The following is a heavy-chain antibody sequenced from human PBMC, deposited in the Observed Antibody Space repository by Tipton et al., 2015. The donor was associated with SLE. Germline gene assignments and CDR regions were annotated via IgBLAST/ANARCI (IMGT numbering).Heavy chain of an antibody. V-gene: IGHV4-34*01. D-gene: IGHD6-19*01. CDR2: INHSGST. CDR1: GGSFSGYY. CDR3: ARGISSGWWNY. Sequence: LRLSCAVYGGSFSGYYGSWIRQPPGKGLEWIGEINHSGSTNYNPSLKSRVTISVDTSKNQFSLKLSSVTGADTAVYYCARGISSGWWNYWGHGNLVNVCS. J-gene: IGHJ4*01.